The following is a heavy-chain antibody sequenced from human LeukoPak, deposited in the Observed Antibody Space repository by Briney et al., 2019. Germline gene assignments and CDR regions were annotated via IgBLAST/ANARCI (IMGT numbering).Heavy chain of an antibody. CDR2: ISGDERGT. CDR1: GFTFSNHW. D-gene: IGHD2-2*02. Sequence: PGGSLRLSCVASGFTFSNHWMHWVRQTPGTGLNWISRISGDERGTNYAGSVKGRFIISRDNAKNTLFLQMDSVRVEDTAVYYCVRDVYRVLSNYYVFDVWGQGTMVTVSS. J-gene: IGHJ3*01. CDR3: VRDVYRVLSNYYVFDV. V-gene: IGHV3-74*01.